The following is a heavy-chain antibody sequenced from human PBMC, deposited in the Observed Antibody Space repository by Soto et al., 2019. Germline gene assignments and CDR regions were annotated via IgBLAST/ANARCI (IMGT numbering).Heavy chain of an antibody. Sequence: PGGSLRLSCAASGFPFDDYSMNWVRQVPGKGLEWVSLISWDGADTYYADSVKGRFTISRDNSKNSLYLQMNSLRTEDTALYYCAKVEGYDTSGGFGMDVWGQGTTVTVSS. J-gene: IGHJ6*02. V-gene: IGHV3-43*01. CDR1: GFPFDDYS. D-gene: IGHD3-22*01. CDR2: ISWDGADT. CDR3: AKVEGYDTSGGFGMDV.